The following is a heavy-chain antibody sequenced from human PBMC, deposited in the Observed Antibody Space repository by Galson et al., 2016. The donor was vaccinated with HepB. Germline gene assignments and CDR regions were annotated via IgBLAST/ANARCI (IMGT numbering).Heavy chain of an antibody. D-gene: IGHD2/OR15-2a*01. CDR3: ARDMYTTARDY. Sequence: SLRLSCAASGFSFNNHWLSWIRQAPGKGLERVANIKEDGTVTNYVDSVRGRFTISRDNAKNSLYLQMDNLRAEDMAVYYCARDMYTTARDYWGQGTLVTVSS. CDR1: GFSFNNHW. CDR2: IKEDGTVT. J-gene: IGHJ4*02. V-gene: IGHV3-7*01.